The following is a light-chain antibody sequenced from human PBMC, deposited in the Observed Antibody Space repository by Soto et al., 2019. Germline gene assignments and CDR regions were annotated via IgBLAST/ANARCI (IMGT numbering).Light chain of an antibody. CDR3: QQYGNSPVT. V-gene: IGKV3D-20*01. J-gene: IGKJ5*01. Sequence: EIVLPQSPATLSLSPGARATLSCGASQSISSNYLAWYQQKPGLAPRLLIYDASSRATGIPDRFSGSGSGTDVTLTINRLESEDFVLYYGQQYGNSPVTFGQGTRLEIK. CDR1: QSISSNY. CDR2: DAS.